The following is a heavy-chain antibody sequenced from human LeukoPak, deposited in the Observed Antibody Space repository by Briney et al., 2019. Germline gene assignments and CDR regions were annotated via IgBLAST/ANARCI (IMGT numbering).Heavy chain of an antibody. V-gene: IGHV3-30*04. Sequence: GGSLRLSCAASGFTFSSYAMRWVRQAPGKGLEWVAVISYDGSNKYYADSVKGRFTISRDNSKNTLYLQMNSLRAEDTAVYYCAREQVRMGWSFDYWGQGTLVTVSS. J-gene: IGHJ4*02. CDR2: ISYDGSNK. CDR3: AREQVRMGWSFDY. CDR1: GFTFSSYA. D-gene: IGHD2-8*01.